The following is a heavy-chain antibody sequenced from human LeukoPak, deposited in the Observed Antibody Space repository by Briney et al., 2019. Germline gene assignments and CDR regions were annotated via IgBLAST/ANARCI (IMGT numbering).Heavy chain of an antibody. Sequence: SETLSLTCTVSGGSISSYYWSWIRQPPGKGLEWIGYVYYSGSTNYNPSLKSRVTISVDTSKNQFSLKLSSVTAADTAVYYCARAGGPGIFAFDYWGQGTLVTVSS. CDR3: ARAGGPGIFAFDY. V-gene: IGHV4-59*01. D-gene: IGHD3-3*01. J-gene: IGHJ4*02. CDR2: VYYSGST. CDR1: GGSISSYY.